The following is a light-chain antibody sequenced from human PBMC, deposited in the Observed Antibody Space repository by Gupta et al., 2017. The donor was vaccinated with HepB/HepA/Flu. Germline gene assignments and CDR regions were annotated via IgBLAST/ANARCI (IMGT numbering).Light chain of an antibody. Sequence: SSELTQPPSVSVAPGQPASITCSGDKLGDTYACWYQQKPGQSPVLVIYQDSKRPSGIPARFSGSNSGNTATLTISGTQAMDEADYYCQAWDSSTGMVFGTGTKVTVL. CDR3: QAWDSSTGMV. V-gene: IGLV3-1*01. CDR1: KLGDTY. CDR2: QDS. J-gene: IGLJ1*01.